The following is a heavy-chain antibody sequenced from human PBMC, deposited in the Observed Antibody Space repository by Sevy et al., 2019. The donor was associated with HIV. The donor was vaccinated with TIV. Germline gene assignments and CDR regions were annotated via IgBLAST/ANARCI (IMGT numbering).Heavy chain of an antibody. J-gene: IGHJ6*02. CDR2: ISYDGGSK. V-gene: IGHV3-30-3*01. D-gene: IGHD3-22*01. Sequence: GGSLRLSCVGTGFRFSNYAMHWVRQPQGKGLEWVSVISYDGGSKYHADSVKGRFTISRDNSKNTLYLQMDTLRDEDTAVYFCARDNYYDTSGHFTGPLRYYYYYGVDVWGQGTTVTVSS. CDR1: GFRFSNYA. CDR3: ARDNYYDTSGHFTGPLRYYYYYGVDV.